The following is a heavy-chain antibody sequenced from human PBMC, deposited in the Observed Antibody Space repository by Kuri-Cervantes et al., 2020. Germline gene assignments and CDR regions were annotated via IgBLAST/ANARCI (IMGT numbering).Heavy chain of an antibody. CDR1: GFTFNDAW. Sequence: GESLKISCAASGFTFNDAWMSWVRQAPGKGLEWVGRIKRKIDGGTTNYAAPVKGRFTISRDDSKNTLYLQTNSLKTEDTAVYYCTTDGVYYYYGMDVWGQGTTVTVSS. CDR3: TTDGVYYYYGMDV. D-gene: IGHD3-10*01. CDR2: IKRKIDGGTT. V-gene: IGHV3-15*01. J-gene: IGHJ6*02.